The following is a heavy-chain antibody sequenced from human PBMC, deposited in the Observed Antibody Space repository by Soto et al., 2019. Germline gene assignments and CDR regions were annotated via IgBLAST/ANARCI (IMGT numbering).Heavy chain of an antibody. CDR2: ISYDGSNK. V-gene: IGHV3-30*18. Sequence: GGSLRLSCAASGFTFSSYGMHWVRQAPGKGLEWVAVISYDGSNKYYADSVKGRFTISRDNSKNTLYLQMNSLRAEDTAVYYCAKDRSSNYVSSIFDYWGQGTLVTSPQ. D-gene: IGHD4-4*01. J-gene: IGHJ4*02. CDR3: AKDRSSNYVSSIFDY. CDR1: GFTFSSYG.